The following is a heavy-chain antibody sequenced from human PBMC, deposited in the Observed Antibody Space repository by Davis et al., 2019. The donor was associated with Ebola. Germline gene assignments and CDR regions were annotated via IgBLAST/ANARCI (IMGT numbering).Heavy chain of an antibody. Sequence: GESLKISCAASGFTFSFYPMYWVRQAPGKGLEWVSLISFDGNNKYYADYADSVKGRFTISRDNSKSTLYLHMNSLRPEDTAVYYCARDRALGDAFDIWGQGTMVTVSS. J-gene: IGHJ3*02. CDR1: GFTFSFYP. CDR2: ISFDGNNK. V-gene: IGHV3-30-3*01. CDR3: ARDRALGDAFDI.